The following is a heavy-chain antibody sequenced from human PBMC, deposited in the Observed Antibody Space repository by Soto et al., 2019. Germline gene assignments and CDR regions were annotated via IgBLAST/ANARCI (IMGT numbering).Heavy chain of an antibody. CDR3: ARGGGDYRSGWYGVFDI. J-gene: IGHJ3*02. D-gene: IGHD6-19*01. CDR1: GGSISSGGYY. CDR2: IYYSGST. Sequence: PSETLYLTCNVSGGSISSGGYYWSWIRQHPGKGLEWIGYIYYSGSTSYNPSLKSRVTKSVDTSKNQFSLKLSSVTAADTAVYYGARGGGDYRSGWYGVFDIWGPGKMVTVSS. V-gene: IGHV4-31*03.